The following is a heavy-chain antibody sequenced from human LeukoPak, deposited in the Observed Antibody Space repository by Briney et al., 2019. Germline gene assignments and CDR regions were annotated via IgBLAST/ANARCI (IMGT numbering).Heavy chain of an antibody. CDR2: ISYDGSNK. CDR1: GFTFSSYV. Sequence: GGSLRLSCAASGFTFSSYVMHWVRQAPGKGLEWVAVISYDGSNKYYADSVKGRFTISRDNSKNTLYLQMNSLRAEDTAVYYCAKEYSGSRRWFDPWGQGTLVTVSS. D-gene: IGHD1-26*01. CDR3: AKEYSGSRRWFDP. J-gene: IGHJ5*02. V-gene: IGHV3-30*18.